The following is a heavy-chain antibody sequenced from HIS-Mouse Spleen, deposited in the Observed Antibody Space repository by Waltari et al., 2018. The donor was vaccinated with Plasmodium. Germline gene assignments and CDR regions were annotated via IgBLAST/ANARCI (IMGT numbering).Heavy chain of an antibody. CDR1: GISFRTYA. CDR3: AKSSKGTGDLWDY. Sequence: VQLLESGGGLVRPGGSLRLSCAAVGISFRTYAMRWLATAPGKGVEWVSAISGSGGSTYYADSVKGRFTISRDNSKNTLYLQMNSLRAEDTAVYYCAKSSKGTGDLWDYWGQGTLVTVSS. CDR2: ISGSGGST. V-gene: IGHV3-23*01. J-gene: IGHJ4*02. D-gene: IGHD7-27*01.